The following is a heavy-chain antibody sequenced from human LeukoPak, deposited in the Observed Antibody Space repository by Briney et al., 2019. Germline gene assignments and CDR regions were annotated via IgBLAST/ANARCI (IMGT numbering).Heavy chain of an antibody. CDR1: GGSFSGYY. D-gene: IGHD5-12*01. Sequence: PSETLSPTCAVYGGSFSGYYWSWIRQPPGKGLEWIGEINHSGSTNYNPSLKSRVTISVDTSKNQFSLKLSSVTAADTAVYYCARERGYSGYDGYFDYWGQGTLVTVSS. J-gene: IGHJ4*02. CDR3: ARERGYSGYDGYFDY. V-gene: IGHV4-34*01. CDR2: INHSGST.